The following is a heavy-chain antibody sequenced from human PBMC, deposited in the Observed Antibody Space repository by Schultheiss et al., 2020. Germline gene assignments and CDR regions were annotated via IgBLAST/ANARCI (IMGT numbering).Heavy chain of an antibody. CDR3: ARDQSVAGPDY. CDR2: MYSGGDR. J-gene: IGHJ4*02. CDR1: GFTFSDYY. D-gene: IGHD6-19*01. V-gene: IGHV3-66*01. Sequence: GGSLRLSCAASGFTFSDYYMSWIRQAPGKGLEWVSVMYSGGDRNYADSVKGRFTISRDNSKNTLYLQMNSLRAEDTAVYYCARDQSVAGPDYWGQGTLVTVSS.